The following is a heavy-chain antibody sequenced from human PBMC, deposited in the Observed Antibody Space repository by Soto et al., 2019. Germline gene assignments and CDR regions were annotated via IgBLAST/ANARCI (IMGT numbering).Heavy chain of an antibody. CDR2: IIPIFGTA. J-gene: IGHJ6*02. CDR3: ARHPVSGSYAYYYGMDV. V-gene: IGHV1-69*12. CDR1: GGTFSSYA. D-gene: IGHD1-26*01. Sequence: QVQLVQSGAEVKKPGSSVKVSCKASGGTFSSYAISWARQAPGQGLEWMGGIIPIFGTANYAQKFQGRVTITADESTSTAYMERSSLRSEDTAVYYCARHPVSGSYAYYYGMDVWGQGTTVTASS.